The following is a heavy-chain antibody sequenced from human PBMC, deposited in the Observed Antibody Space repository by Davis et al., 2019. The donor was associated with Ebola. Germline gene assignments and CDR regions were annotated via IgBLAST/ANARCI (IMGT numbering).Heavy chain of an antibody. Sequence: SVKVSCKASGGTFSSYAISWVRQAPGQGLEWMGGIIPIFGTANYAQKFQGRVTITADESTSTAYMELRSLRSDDTAVYYCAREADGDPYYYYGMDVWGQGTTVTVSS. CDR3: AREADGDPYYYYGMDV. CDR2: IIPIFGTA. V-gene: IGHV1-69*13. J-gene: IGHJ6*02. CDR1: GGTFSSYA. D-gene: IGHD4-17*01.